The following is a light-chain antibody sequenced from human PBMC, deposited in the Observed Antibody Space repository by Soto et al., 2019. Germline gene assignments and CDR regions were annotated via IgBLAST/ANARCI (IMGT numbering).Light chain of an antibody. Sequence: EVVLTQSPGTLSLSPGERATLSCRASQSVSSSYLAWYQQKPGQAPRLLIYGASSRATGIPDGFSGSGSGTDFTLTISILEPEDFAVYYCQQYGSSPITSGPGTKVDIK. CDR3: QQYGSSPIT. V-gene: IGKV3-20*01. CDR2: GAS. CDR1: QSVSSSY. J-gene: IGKJ3*01.